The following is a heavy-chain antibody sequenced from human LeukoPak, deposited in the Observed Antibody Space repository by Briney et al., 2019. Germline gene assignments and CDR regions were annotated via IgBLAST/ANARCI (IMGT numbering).Heavy chain of an antibody. J-gene: IGHJ4*02. CDR3: ARLGSGSYSYYFDY. CDR2: ISAYNGNT. D-gene: IGHD1-26*01. V-gene: IGHV1-18*01. Sequence: ASVKVSCKASGGTFSSYAISWVRQAPGQGLEWMGWISAYNGNTNYAQKLQGRVTMTTDTSTSTAYMELRSLRSDDTAVYYCARLGSGSYSYYFDYWGQGTLVTVSS. CDR1: GGTFSSYA.